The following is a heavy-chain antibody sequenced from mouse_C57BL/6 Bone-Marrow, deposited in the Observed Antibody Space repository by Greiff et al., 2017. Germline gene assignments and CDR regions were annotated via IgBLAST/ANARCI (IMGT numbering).Heavy chain of an antibody. CDR1: G. CDR2: ILPGSGST. D-gene: IGHD2-2*01. Sequence: VQLQQSGAELMKPGASVKLSCKATGLEWSGEILPGSGSTNYNEKFKGKATFTADTSSNTAYMQLSSLTTEDSSIYYCAIWLRRLAYWGQGTLVTVSS. V-gene: IGHV1-9*01. J-gene: IGHJ4*01. CDR3: AIWLRRLAY.